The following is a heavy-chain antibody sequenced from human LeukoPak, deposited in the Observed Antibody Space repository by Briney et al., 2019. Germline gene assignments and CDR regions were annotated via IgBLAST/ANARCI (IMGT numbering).Heavy chain of an antibody. Sequence: GSLTLSCAASGFTFRSYSMNWVRQAPGKGLEWVSSISSSSSYIYYADSVKGRFTISGDNAKNSLYLQMNSLRAEDTAVYYCARNTSPFDYWGQGTLVTVSS. J-gene: IGHJ4*02. CDR1: GFTFRSYS. D-gene: IGHD4-11*01. CDR3: ARNTSPFDY. V-gene: IGHV3-21*01. CDR2: ISSSSSYI.